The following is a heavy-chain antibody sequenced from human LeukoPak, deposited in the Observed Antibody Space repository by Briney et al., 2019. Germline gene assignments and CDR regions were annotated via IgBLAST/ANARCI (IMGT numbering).Heavy chain of an antibody. CDR1: GYTFTSYA. Sequence: GASVKVSCKASGYTFTSYAMHWVRQAPGQRLEWMGWINAGNGNTKYSQKFQGRVTITRDTSASTAYMELSSLRSEDTAVYYCARVHPRGYWVKGAFDIWGQGTMVTVSS. CDR3: ARVHPRGYWVKGAFDI. CDR2: INAGNGNT. D-gene: IGHD2-2*03. J-gene: IGHJ3*02. V-gene: IGHV1-3*01.